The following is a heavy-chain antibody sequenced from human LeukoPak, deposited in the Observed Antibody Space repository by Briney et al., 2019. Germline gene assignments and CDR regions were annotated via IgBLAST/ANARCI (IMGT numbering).Heavy chain of an antibody. J-gene: IGHJ3*02. CDR1: GFTFSSYE. V-gene: IGHV3-48*03. CDR3: GSWADSPWSAFDI. CDR2: ISSSGSTI. D-gene: IGHD2-8*01. Sequence: GSLRLSCAASGFTFSSYEMNWVRQAPGKGLGWVSYISSSGSTIYYPDSVKGGFTISRDNAKNSLYLQMNTVRDEDTAVYYCGSWADSPWSAFDIWGQGTMVTVSS.